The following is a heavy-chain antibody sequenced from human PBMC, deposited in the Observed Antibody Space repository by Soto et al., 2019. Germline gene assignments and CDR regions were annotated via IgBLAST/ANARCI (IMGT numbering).Heavy chain of an antibody. CDR2: IKQDGSEK. Sequence: LRLSCATSGFTFKRYWMSWVRQAPGKGLEWVANIKQDGSEKYYVDSLKGRFTISRDNVKNSLYLQMNSLRAEDTAIYYCARAGYCSTTTCYTYHYNGMDVWGQGTTVTVSS. CDR1: GFTFKRYW. CDR3: ARAGYCSTTTCYTYHYNGMDV. J-gene: IGHJ6*02. V-gene: IGHV3-7*01. D-gene: IGHD2-2*02.